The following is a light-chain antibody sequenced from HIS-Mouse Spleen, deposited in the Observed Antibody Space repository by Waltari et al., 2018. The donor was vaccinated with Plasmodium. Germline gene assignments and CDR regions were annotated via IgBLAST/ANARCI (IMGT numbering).Light chain of an antibody. CDR1: QSVSSN. CDR2: AS. CDR3: QQYNNWPT. Sequence: EIVMTQSPATLSVSPGERATLSCRASQSVSSNLAWYQQKPGASTRATGIPARFSGSVSGTEFTLTISSMQSEDFAVYYCQQYNNWPTFGQGTRLEIK. V-gene: IGKV3-15*01. J-gene: IGKJ5*01.